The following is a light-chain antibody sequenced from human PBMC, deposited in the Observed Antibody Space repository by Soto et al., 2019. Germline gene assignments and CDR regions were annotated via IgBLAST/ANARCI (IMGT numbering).Light chain of an antibody. CDR3: QQTNSFPFT. V-gene: IGKV1-12*01. Sequence: DIQMTQSPSSVSASVGDRVTITCRASQGISSWLVWYQQKPGKAPKLLIYAASSLHSGVPSRFSGSGSGTDFTLTISSLQPDDFATYSCQQTNSFPFTFGPGSKVDIK. CDR1: QGISSW. J-gene: IGKJ3*01. CDR2: AAS.